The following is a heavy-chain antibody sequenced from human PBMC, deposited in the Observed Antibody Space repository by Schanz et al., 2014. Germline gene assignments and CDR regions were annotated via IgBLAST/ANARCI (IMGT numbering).Heavy chain of an antibody. D-gene: IGHD4-17*01. Sequence: QVQLVQSGAEVKKPGASVKVSCKASGYTFTSYGINWVRQAPGQGPEFMGWISTFRNEDTNSAQRFQGRLTITTDTSTSTAYMELRSLRSDDTAVYYCARTTFGKGKTYLGDYHYYHYMDVWGNGTTVTVSS. CDR3: ARTTFGKGKTYLGDYHYYHYMDV. V-gene: IGHV1-18*01. CDR1: GYTFTSYG. J-gene: IGHJ6*03. CDR2: ISTFRNEDT.